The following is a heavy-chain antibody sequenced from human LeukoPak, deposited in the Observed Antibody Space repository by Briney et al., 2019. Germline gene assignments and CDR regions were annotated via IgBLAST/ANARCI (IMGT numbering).Heavy chain of an antibody. V-gene: IGHV3-21*01. CDR2: ISSSSSYI. J-gene: IGHJ6*03. CDR3: ARETSQKGAHYMDV. Sequence: GGSLRLSCAASGFTFSSYSMNWVRQAPGKGLEGVSSISSSSSYIYYADSVKGRFTISRDNAKNSLYLQMNSLRAEDTAVYYCARETSQKGAHYMDVWGKATTITISS. CDR1: GFTFSSYS. D-gene: IGHD3-16*01.